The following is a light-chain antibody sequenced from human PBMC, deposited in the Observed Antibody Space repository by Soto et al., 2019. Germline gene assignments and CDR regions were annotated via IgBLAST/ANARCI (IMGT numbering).Light chain of an antibody. V-gene: IGLV2-8*01. CDR3: SSYEGSNNFV. J-gene: IGLJ1*01. CDR1: SSDVGGYKD. Sequence: QSALTQPPSASGSPGQSVTISCTGTSSDVGGYKDVSWYQQHPGKVPKLIIYEVSKRPSGVPDRFSGSKSGNTASLTVSGLQAEDEADYYCSSYEGSNNFVFGTGTKVTVL. CDR2: EVS.